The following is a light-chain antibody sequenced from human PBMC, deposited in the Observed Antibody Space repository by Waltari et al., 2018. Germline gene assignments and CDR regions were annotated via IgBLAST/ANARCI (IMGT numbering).Light chain of an antibody. J-gene: IGKJ2*01. CDR3: QQSYSTPPT. CDR1: QSISSY. CDR2: AAS. Sequence: DIQRTQSPSYRSASAGDRDTITCRASQSISSYVNWYQQKPGKAPKLLIYAASSLQSGVPSRFSGSGSGTDFTLTISSLQPEDFATYYCQQSYSTPPTFGQGTKLEI. V-gene: IGKV1-39*01.